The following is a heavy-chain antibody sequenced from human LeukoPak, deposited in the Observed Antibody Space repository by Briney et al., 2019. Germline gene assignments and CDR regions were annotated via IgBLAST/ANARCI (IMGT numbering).Heavy chain of an antibody. D-gene: IGHD2-15*01. CDR2: ISAYSGNT. CDR1: GYTFSRYG. CDR3: ARQTYCSGGSCYLRGPDALDI. Sequence: ASVKVSCKASGYTFSRYGISWVRQAPGKGLEWMAWISAYSGNTNYAQNFQGRVTMTTDTSTSTAYLELRSLRSDDTAVYYCARQTYCSGGSCYLRGPDALDIWGQGTMVTVSS. J-gene: IGHJ3*02. V-gene: IGHV1-18*01.